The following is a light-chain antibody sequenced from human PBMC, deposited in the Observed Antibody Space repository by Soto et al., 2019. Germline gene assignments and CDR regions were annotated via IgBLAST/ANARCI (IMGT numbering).Light chain of an antibody. CDR3: QQLNSFPIT. CDR2: GAS. J-gene: IGKJ5*01. V-gene: IGKV1-8*01. CDR1: QDIGSV. Sequence: AIRMTQSPSSLSASIGDTVTITCRASQDIGSVLAWYQQKPGTAPKVLISGASDLHGGVPSRFSGSGSGTEFTLTITSLQPEDFATYYCQQLNSFPITFGQGTRLEIK.